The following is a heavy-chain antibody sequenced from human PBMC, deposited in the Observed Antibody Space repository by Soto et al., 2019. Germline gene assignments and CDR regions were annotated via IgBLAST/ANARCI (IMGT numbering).Heavy chain of an antibody. CDR3: ATDPNYYYGSGRGFDY. Sequence: ASVKVSCKVSGYTLTELSMHWVRQAPGKGLEWMGGFDPEDGETIYAQKFQGRGTMTEDTSTDTAYMELSSLRSEDTAVYYCATDPNYYYGSGRGFDYWGQGTLVTVSS. D-gene: IGHD3-10*01. CDR2: FDPEDGET. CDR1: GYTLTELS. J-gene: IGHJ4*02. V-gene: IGHV1-24*01.